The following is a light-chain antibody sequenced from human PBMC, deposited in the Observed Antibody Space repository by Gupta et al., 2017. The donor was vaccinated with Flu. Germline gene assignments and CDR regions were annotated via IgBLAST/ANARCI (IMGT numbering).Light chain of an antibody. V-gene: IGLV3-21*03. CDR1: NIGSKS. J-gene: IGLJ3*02. CDR2: ADS. Sequence: YVLTQPPSVSVAPGKTVRITCGGNNIGSKSVHWYQQKPGQAPVLVVHADSDRPSGIPDRFSGSNSGNTATLTISRVEAGDEADYYCQVWDSSTDHRVFGGGTKLTVL. CDR3: QVWDSSTDHRV.